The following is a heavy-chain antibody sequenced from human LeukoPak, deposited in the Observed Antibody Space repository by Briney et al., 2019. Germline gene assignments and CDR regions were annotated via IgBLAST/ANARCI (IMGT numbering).Heavy chain of an antibody. CDR2: INPNSGGT. J-gene: IGHJ4*02. CDR1: GYTFTGYY. CDR3: ARDGEKWLLPFDY. Sequence: ASVKVSCKASGYTFTGYYMHWVRQAPGQGLEWMGWINPNSGGTNYAQKFQGRVTMTRDTSISTAYMELGRLRSDDTAVYYCARDGEKWLLPFDYWGQGTLVTVSS. D-gene: IGHD3-22*01. V-gene: IGHV1-2*02.